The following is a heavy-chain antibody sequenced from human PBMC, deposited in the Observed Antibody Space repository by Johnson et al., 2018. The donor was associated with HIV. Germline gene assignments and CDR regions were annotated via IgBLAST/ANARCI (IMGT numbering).Heavy chain of an antibody. CDR1: GFTFRAYG. J-gene: IGHJ3*02. CDR3: AKRVEADTWGELDI. D-gene: IGHD3-16*01. V-gene: IGHV3-30*18. Sequence: VQLVESGGGVVQPGTSLRLSCAASGFTFRAYGMHWVRQAPGKGLEWLTLMSYDGSKKYYADSVKGRFTNSRDNSKNTLYLQMNSLRPEDTALYYCAKRVEADTWGELDIWGQGTMVTVSS. CDR2: MSYDGSKK.